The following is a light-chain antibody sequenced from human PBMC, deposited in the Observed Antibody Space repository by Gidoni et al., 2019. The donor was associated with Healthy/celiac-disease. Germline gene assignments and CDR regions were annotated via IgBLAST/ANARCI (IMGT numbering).Light chain of an antibody. J-gene: IGLJ3*02. CDR2: LEGSGSY. Sequence: QPVLTQSSSASPSLGSSVKLTCTLSSGHSCYIIPWHQQQPGKAPRYLMKLEGSGSYNKGSGVPDRFSGSSSGADRYLTISNLQSEDEADYYCETWDSNTWVFGGGTKLTVL. CDR3: ETWDSNTWV. CDR1: SGHSCYI. V-gene: IGLV4-60*03.